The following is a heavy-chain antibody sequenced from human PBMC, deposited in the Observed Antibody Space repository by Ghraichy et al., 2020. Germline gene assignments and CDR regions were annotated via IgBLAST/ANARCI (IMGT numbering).Heavy chain of an antibody. J-gene: IGHJ4*02. CDR3: ADGGNSVPPASDY. Sequence: SETLSLTCTVSGVSVSDYYWHWVRQPPGKGLEWIGYVYVVGTTNYNPSLQSRATISLDTSKNQFSLKLTSVTAADTAVYYCADGGNSVPPASDYWGQGSLVTVSS. CDR1: GVSVSDYY. CDR2: VYVVGTT. V-gene: IGHV4-59*02. D-gene: IGHD4-23*01.